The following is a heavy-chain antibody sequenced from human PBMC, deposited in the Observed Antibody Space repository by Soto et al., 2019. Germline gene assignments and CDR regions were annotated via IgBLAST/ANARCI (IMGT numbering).Heavy chain of an antibody. J-gene: IGHJ4*02. D-gene: IGHD3-10*01. Sequence: QVQLQESGPGLVKPSDTLSLTCAVSGYSISSSNWWGWIRQPPGKGLEWIGYIYYSGSTYYNPSLTSRVTMSVDTSKDQFSLKLRSVTAVDPAVYYCGRSSGAITSVGYFDYWGQGTLVTVSS. CDR3: GRSSGAITSVGYFDY. CDR2: IYYSGST. V-gene: IGHV4-28*01. CDR1: GYSISSSNW.